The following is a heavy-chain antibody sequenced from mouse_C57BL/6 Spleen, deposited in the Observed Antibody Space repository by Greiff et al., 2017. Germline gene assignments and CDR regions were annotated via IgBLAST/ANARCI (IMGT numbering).Heavy chain of an antibody. CDR2: IDPETGGT. D-gene: IGHD2-5*01. CDR3: YSNYLRDYFDY. Sequence: QVQLKESGAELVRPGASVTLSCKASGYTFTDYEMHWVKQTPVHGLEWIGAIDPETGGTAYNQKFKGKAILTADKSSSTAYMELRSLTSEDSAVYYCYSNYLRDYFDYWGQGTTLTVSS. J-gene: IGHJ2*01. CDR1: GYTFTDYE. V-gene: IGHV1-15*01.